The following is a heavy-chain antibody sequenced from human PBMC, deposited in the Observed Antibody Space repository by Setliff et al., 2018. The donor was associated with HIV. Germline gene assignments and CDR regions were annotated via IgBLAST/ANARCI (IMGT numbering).Heavy chain of an antibody. CDR2: ISGSAGTT. J-gene: IGHJ6*03. CDR1: GFTFSDYA. V-gene: IGHV3-23*01. Sequence: GGSLRLSCAASGFTFSDYAMSWVRQAPGKGLEWVSGISGSAGTTYYADSVKGRFTISRDDSKNTLFLQMNSLRAEDTAVYYCAKSLNYYYYYMDVWGEGTTVTVSS. CDR3: AKSLNYYYYYMDV.